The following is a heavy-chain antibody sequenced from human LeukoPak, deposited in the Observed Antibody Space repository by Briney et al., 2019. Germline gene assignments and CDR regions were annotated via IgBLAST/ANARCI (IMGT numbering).Heavy chain of an antibody. CDR1: GFTFSSYA. D-gene: IGHD3-22*01. CDR3: ARDGYYYDSSGPWGMDV. CDR2: ISGSGGST. J-gene: IGHJ6*02. V-gene: IGHV3-23*01. Sequence: GGSLRLSCAASGFTFSSYAMSWVRQAPGKGLEWVSAISGSGGSTYYADSVKGRFTISRDNSKNSLYLQMNSLRAEDTAVYYCARDGYYYDSSGPWGMDVWGQGTTVTVSS.